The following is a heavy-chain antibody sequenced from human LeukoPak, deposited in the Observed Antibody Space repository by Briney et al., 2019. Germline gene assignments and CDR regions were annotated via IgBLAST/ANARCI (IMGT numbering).Heavy chain of an antibody. V-gene: IGHV4-39*01. Sequence: ETLSLTCIVTGGSISGSNYYWGCIRQPPGKGLEWIGSMYYSGNTYYNPSLKSRVTISVDTSKNQFSLKLNSVTASDTAFYYCATHPGDHLDAFHIWGQGSMVIVSS. J-gene: IGHJ3*02. CDR1: GGSISGSNYY. CDR3: ATHPGDHLDAFHI. CDR2: MYYSGNT. D-gene: IGHD5-24*01.